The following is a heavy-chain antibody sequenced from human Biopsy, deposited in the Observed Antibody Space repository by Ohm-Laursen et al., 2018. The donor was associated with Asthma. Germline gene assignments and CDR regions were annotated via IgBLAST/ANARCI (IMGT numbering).Heavy chain of an antibody. J-gene: IGHJ4*02. Sequence: SLRLSCSASGFTFSSYGMHWVRQAPGKGLQWVATINQYGSEESYVDSVKGRFTISRDNAKNSLYLQMNSLRVDDTAFYYCARVARDIVVVPAAMPGAYFDHWGQGALVTVSS. CDR1: GFTFSSYG. D-gene: IGHD2-2*01. CDR2: INQYGSEE. CDR3: ARVARDIVVVPAAMPGAYFDH. V-gene: IGHV3-7*05.